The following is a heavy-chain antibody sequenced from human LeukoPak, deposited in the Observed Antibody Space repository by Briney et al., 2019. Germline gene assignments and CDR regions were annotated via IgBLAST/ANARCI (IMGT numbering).Heavy chain of an antibody. CDR3: AKPPWLRGA. D-gene: IGHD5-12*01. CDR1: GFTFSNYW. J-gene: IGHJ4*02. V-gene: IGHV3-7*02. CDR2: IKPDGSEK. Sequence: GGSLRLSCAASGFTFSNYWMSWVRQAPGKGLQWMANIKPDGSEKYYVDSVKGRFTISRDNSKSTLYLQMNSLRAEDTAVYYCAKPPWLRGAWGQGTLVTVSS.